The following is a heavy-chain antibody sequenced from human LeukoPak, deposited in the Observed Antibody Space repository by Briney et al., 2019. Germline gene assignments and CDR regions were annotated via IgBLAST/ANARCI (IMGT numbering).Heavy chain of an antibody. CDR3: ARAVYSSGSEYYFDY. D-gene: IGHD6-19*01. V-gene: IGHV4-59*01. CDR2: IYYSGST. J-gene: IGHJ4*02. CDR1: AGSISSYY. Sequence: SETLSLTCTVSAGSISSYYWSWIRQPPGKGLEWIGYIYYSGSTNYNPSLKSRVTISVDTSKNQFSLKLSSVTAADTAVYYCARAVYSSGSEYYFDYWGQGTLVTVSS.